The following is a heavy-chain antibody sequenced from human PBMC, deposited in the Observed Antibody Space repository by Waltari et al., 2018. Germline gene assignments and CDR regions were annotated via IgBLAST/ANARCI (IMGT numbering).Heavy chain of an antibody. D-gene: IGHD2-15*01. J-gene: IGHJ6*02. CDR3: ARVTSGGNRYYYYGMDV. CDR1: GGSISSYY. Sequence: QVQLQESGPGLVKPSETLSLPCTVSGGSISSYYWSWIRQPPGKGLEWIGYIYYSGSTNYNPSLKSRVTISVDTSKNQFSLKLSSVTAADTAVYYCARVTSGGNRYYYYGMDVWGQGTTVTVSS. V-gene: IGHV4-59*01. CDR2: IYYSGST.